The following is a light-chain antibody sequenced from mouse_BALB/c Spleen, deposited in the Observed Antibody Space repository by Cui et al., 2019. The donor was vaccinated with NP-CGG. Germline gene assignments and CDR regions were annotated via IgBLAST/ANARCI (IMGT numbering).Light chain of an antibody. Sequence: QAVVTQEPALTTPPGETVTLTCRSSTGAVTTSNYANWVQEKPDHLFTGLIGGTNNRAPGVPARFSGSLIGDKAALTITGAQTEDEAIYFCALWYSNHWVFGGGTKVTVL. CDR1: TGAVTTSNY. V-gene: IGLV1*01. CDR3: ALWYSNHWV. J-gene: IGLJ1*01. CDR2: GTN.